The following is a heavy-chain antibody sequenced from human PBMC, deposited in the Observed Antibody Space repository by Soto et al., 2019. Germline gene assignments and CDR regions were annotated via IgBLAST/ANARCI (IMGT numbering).Heavy chain of an antibody. V-gene: IGHV3-30*02. D-gene: IGHD4-4*01. J-gene: IGHJ6*03. CDR3: AKAWGNFDMYFYYYMDV. Sequence: DSVKGRFTISRDNSKNTLYLQMNSLGAEDSAVYYCAKAWGNFDMYFYYYMDVWGKGTTVTVSS.